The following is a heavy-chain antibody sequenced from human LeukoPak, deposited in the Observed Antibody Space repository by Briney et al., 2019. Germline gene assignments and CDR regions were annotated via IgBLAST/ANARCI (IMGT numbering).Heavy chain of an antibody. CDR1: GGSFSGYY. Sequence: SETLSLTCAVYGGSFSGYYWSWIRQPPGKGLEWIGEINHSGSTNYNPSLKSRVTLSVDTSKNQFSLKLSSVTAADTAVYYCARGYRIAAAAPLYWGQGTLVTVSS. CDR2: INHSGST. CDR3: ARGYRIAAAAPLY. D-gene: IGHD6-13*01. J-gene: IGHJ4*02. V-gene: IGHV4-34*01.